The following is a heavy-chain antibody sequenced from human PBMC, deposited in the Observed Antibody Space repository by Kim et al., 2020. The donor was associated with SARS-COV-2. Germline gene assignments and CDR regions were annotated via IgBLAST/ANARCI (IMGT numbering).Heavy chain of an antibody. V-gene: IGHV1-18*01. CDR3: ARDSRASGGWFKIDQHNDY. CDR2: ISAYNGNT. J-gene: IGHJ4*02. Sequence: ASVKVSCKASGYTFTSYGISWVRQAPGQGLEWMGWISAYNGNTNYAQKLQGRVTMTTDTSTSTAYMELRSLRSDDTAVYYCARDSRASGGWFKIDQHNDYWGQGTLVTVSS. CDR1: GYTFTSYG. D-gene: IGHD6-19*01.